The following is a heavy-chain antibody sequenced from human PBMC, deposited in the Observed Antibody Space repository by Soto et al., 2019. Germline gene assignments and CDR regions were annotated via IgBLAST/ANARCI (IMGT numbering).Heavy chain of an antibody. J-gene: IGHJ5*02. Sequence: SETLSLTCTVSGGTISSYYWSWIRQPPGKGLEWIGYIYYSGSTNYNPSLKSRVTISVDTSKNQFSLKLSSVTAADTAVYYCARVEYGEYDDAVVNWFDPWGQGTLVTVSS. CDR3: ARVEYGEYDDAVVNWFDP. V-gene: IGHV4-59*01. D-gene: IGHD4-17*01. CDR2: IYYSGST. CDR1: GGTISSYY.